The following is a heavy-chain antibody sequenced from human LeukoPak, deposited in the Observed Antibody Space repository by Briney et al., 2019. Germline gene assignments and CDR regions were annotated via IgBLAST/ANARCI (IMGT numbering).Heavy chain of an antibody. J-gene: IGHJ4*02. V-gene: IGHV3-30*03. CDR3: ARDYCGGDCYSGYFDY. CDR1: GFTFSSYG. CDR2: ISYDGSNK. D-gene: IGHD2-21*02. Sequence: GGSLRLSCAASGFTFSSYGMHWVRQAPGKGLGWVAVISYDGSNKYYADSVKGRFTISRDNSKNTLYLQMNSLRAEDTAVYYCARDYCGGDCYSGYFDYWGQGTLVTVSS.